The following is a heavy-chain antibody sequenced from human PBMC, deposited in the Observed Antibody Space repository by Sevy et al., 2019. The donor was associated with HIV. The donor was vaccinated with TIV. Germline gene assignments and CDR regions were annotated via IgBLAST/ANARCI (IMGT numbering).Heavy chain of an antibody. V-gene: IGHV3-7*01. CDR3: ARDRNDFLTGIHYDSFDI. Sequence: GGSLRLSCAASGFSLSSFWMTWIRQAPGKGLEWVANIKGDGSRKYSMDSVEGRLTISRDNAKNSLYLQLNGRRAEDTAVYYCARDRNDFLTGIHYDSFDIWGLGTMVTVSS. CDR1: GFSLSSFW. J-gene: IGHJ3*02. D-gene: IGHD3-9*01. CDR2: IKGDGSRK.